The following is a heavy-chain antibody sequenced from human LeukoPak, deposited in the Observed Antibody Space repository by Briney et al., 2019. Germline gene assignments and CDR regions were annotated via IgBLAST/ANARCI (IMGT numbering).Heavy chain of an antibody. CDR1: GYTFTSYG. CDR2: ISAYNGNT. V-gene: IGHV1-18*01. Sequence: GASVTVSCKASGYTFTSYGISWVRQAPGQGLEWMGGISAYNGNTNYEQKLQGRVTMTTDTSTSTAYMELRSLRSDDTAVYYCAREFGIAARPRGWGYSYYMDVWGKGTTVTVSS. CDR3: AREFGIAARPRGWGYSYYMDV. D-gene: IGHD6-6*01. J-gene: IGHJ6*03.